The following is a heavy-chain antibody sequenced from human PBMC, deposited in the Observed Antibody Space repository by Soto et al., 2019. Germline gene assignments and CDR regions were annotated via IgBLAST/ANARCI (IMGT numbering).Heavy chain of an antibody. D-gene: IGHD3-22*01. CDR2: ISGSGGST. Sequence: EVQLLESGGGLVQPGGSLRLSCAVSGFTFSSYAMSWVRQAPGKGLEWVSTISGSGGSTYYADSVKGRFTISRDNSKNTLYVQMNSLRAEDTAVYYCAKERGDSGYYPIDYWGQGTLVTVSS. CDR3: AKERGDSGYYPIDY. J-gene: IGHJ4*02. V-gene: IGHV3-23*01. CDR1: GFTFSSYA.